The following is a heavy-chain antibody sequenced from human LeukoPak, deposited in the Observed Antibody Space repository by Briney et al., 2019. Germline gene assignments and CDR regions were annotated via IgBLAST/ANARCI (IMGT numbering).Heavy chain of an antibody. CDR2: INPNIGGT. Sequence: ASVRVSCKTSGYTFTDYYMHWVRQAPGQGLEWMGRINPNIGGTNFAQKFQGRVTMTRGTSISTAYMELSRLRSDDTAVYYCARATSGIVGAPTDYWGQGTLVTVTS. J-gene: IGHJ4*02. CDR3: ARATSGIVGAPTDY. CDR1: GYTFTDYY. V-gene: IGHV1-2*06. D-gene: IGHD1-26*01.